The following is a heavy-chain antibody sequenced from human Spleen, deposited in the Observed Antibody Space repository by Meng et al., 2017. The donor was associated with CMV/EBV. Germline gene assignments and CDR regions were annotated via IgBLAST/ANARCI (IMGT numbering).Heavy chain of an antibody. V-gene: IGHV3-7*01. Sequence: GGSLRLSCVASGFTFSSYWMSWVRQAPGKGLEWVANIKKDGSEKYYVESVKGRFTISRDNAKNSLYLQMNSLRAGDTALYYCARDASTGGFDYYYYGLDVWGQGTTVTVSS. CDR1: GFTFSSYW. D-gene: IGHD3-16*01. CDR3: ARDASTGGFDYYYYGLDV. CDR2: IKKDGSEK. J-gene: IGHJ6*02.